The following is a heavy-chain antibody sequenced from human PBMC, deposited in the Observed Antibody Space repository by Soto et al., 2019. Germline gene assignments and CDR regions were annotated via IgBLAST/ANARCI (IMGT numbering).Heavy chain of an antibody. D-gene: IGHD3-10*01. Sequence: QVQLQESGPGLVKPSGTLSLTCAVSGGSISGINWWSWVRQPPGKGLEWIGEVYHSGTTNYNPSLKRRVTTSVDKSKNQLSLKLSSVTAAATAVYYCARFGGGMDVWGQGTTVTVSS. CDR1: GGSISGINW. CDR3: ARFGGGMDV. V-gene: IGHV4-4*02. CDR2: VYHSGTT. J-gene: IGHJ6*02.